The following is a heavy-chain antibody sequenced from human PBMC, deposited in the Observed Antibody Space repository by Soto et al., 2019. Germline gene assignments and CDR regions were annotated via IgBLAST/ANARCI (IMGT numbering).Heavy chain of an antibody. J-gene: IGHJ4*02. V-gene: IGHV4-34*01. CDR2: INHSGST. Sequence: QVQLQQWGAGLLKPSETLSLTCAVYGGSFSGYYWSWIRQPPGKGLEWIGEINHSGSTNYNPSLKSRVTISVDPSNNQFSLKLSSVTAADPAVYYCARFARRRNYAFDYWGQGTLVTVSS. CDR1: GGSFSGYY. CDR3: ARFARRRNYAFDY. D-gene: IGHD1-7*01.